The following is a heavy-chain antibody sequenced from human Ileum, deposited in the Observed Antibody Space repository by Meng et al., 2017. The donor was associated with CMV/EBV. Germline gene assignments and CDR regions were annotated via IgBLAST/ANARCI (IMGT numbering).Heavy chain of an antibody. D-gene: IGHD4-17*01. J-gene: IGHJ4*02. Sequence: SETLSLTCAISGDSVSSNSAAWNWIRQSPSRGLEWLGRTYYRYKWYNDYAVSVKSRITINPDTSKNQFSLQLNSVTPEDTAVYCCAREYAGIVDGDYVFDYWGQGTLVTVSS. V-gene: IGHV6-1*01. CDR3: AREYAGIVDGDYVFDY. CDR2: TYYRYKWYN. CDR1: GDSVSSNSAA.